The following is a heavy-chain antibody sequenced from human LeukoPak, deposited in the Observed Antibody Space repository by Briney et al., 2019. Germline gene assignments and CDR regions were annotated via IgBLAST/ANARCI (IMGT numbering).Heavy chain of an antibody. Sequence: SETLSVTCAVSGGSISSYYWSWIRQPPGKGLEWIGYVYYTGSTSYNPSLQSGVTISVDTSKNQFSLKLNSVTAADTAVYYCVREDSSGRFDYWGQGTLVTVSS. J-gene: IGHJ4*02. CDR1: GGSISSYY. D-gene: IGHD6-25*01. CDR3: VREDSSGRFDY. V-gene: IGHV4-59*01. CDR2: VYYTGST.